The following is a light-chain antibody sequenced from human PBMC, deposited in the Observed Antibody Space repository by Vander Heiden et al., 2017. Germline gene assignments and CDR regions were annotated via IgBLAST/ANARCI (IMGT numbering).Light chain of an antibody. V-gene: IGKV1-39*01. CDR1: QSISSY. Sequence: SVGDRVTITCRASQSISSYLNWYQQKPGKAPKLLIYAASSLQSGVPSMFSGSGSGTDFTLTISSLQPEDFATYYCQQSYSTPRTFGQGTKVEIK. J-gene: IGKJ1*01. CDR3: QQSYSTPRT. CDR2: AAS.